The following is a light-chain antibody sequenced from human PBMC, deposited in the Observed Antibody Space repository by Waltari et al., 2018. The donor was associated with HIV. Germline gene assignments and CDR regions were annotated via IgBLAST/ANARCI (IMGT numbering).Light chain of an antibody. CDR2: END. CDR1: TSNIGSNS. J-gene: IGLJ2*01. Sequence: QSVLTQPPSVSAAPGQKVTISCSGSTSNIGSNSVSWYQQLPGTAPKLLIYENDKRPSGISDRFSGVKSGSAATLGITGLQTGDEADYYCGTWDRSLSGGVFGGGTKLTVL. CDR3: GTWDRSLSGGV. V-gene: IGLV1-51*02.